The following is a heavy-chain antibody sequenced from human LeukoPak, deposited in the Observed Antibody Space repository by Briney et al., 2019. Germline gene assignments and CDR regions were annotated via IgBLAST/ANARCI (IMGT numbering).Heavy chain of an antibody. D-gene: IGHD3-3*01. Sequence: GGSLRLSCAASGFTVSSTYMSWVRQAPGKGLEWVSLIYTGGNTYYADSVKGRFTLSRDNSKNTVYLQMNSLRVEDTAMYYCARDAGGDTIFGPRMDVWGQGTTVTVSS. V-gene: IGHV3-66*01. J-gene: IGHJ6*02. CDR2: IYTGGNT. CDR1: GFTVSSTY. CDR3: ARDAGGDTIFGPRMDV.